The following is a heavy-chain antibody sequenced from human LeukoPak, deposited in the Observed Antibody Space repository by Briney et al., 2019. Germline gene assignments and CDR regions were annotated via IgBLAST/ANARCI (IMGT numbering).Heavy chain of an antibody. CDR1: GGSISSGGYY. D-gene: IGHD3/OR15-3a*01. Sequence: PSEILSLTCTVSGGSISSGGYYWSWIRQHPGKGLEWIGYIYYSGSTYYNPSLKSRVTISVDTSKNQFSLKLSSVTAADTAVYYCARVAGGLFDYWGQGTLVTVSS. J-gene: IGHJ4*02. CDR3: ARVAGGLFDY. V-gene: IGHV4-31*03. CDR2: IYYSGST.